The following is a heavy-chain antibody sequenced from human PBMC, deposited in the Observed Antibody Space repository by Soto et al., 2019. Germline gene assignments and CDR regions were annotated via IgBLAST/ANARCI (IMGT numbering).Heavy chain of an antibody. CDR1: GFTFSSYA. CDR2: ISYDGSNK. Sequence: QVQLVESGGGVVQPGRSLRLSCAASGFTFSSYAMHWVRQAPGKGLEWVAVISYDGSNKYYADSVKGRFTISRDNSKNTLYLQMNSLRAXXXXXXXCASSARQYYYG. D-gene: IGHD3-10*01. V-gene: IGHV3-30-3*01. CDR3: ASSARQYYYG. J-gene: IGHJ6*01.